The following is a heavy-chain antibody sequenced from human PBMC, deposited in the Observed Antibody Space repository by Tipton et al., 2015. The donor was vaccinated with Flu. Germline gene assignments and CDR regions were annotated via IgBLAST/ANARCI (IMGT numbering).Heavy chain of an antibody. V-gene: IGHV4-30-4*01. CDR2: IYYSGST. CDR1: GGSISSGDYY. Sequence: TLSLTCTVSGGSISSGDYYLSWIRQPPGKGLEWIGYIYYSGSTYYNPSLKSRVTISVDTSKNQFSLKLSSVTAADTAVYYCARDGDYPYGMDVWGQGTTVTVSS. D-gene: IGHD4-17*01. J-gene: IGHJ6*02. CDR3: ARDGDYPYGMDV.